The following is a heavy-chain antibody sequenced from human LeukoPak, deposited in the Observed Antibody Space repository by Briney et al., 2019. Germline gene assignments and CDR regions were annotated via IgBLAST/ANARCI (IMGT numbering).Heavy chain of an antibody. CDR3: AKDSEPNYYDSSGFFDY. V-gene: IGHV3-33*06. J-gene: IGHJ4*02. Sequence: GGPLRLSCAASGFTFRNYGMHWVRQAPGKGLEWVAVIWYDGSNKYYADSVKGRFTISRDNSKNTLYLQMNGLRAEDTAVYYCAKDSEPNYYDSSGFFDYWGQGTLVTVSS. D-gene: IGHD3-22*01. CDR1: GFTFRNYG. CDR2: IWYDGSNK.